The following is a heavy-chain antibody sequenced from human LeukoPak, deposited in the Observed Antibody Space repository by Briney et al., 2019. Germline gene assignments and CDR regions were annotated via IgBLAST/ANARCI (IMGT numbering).Heavy chain of an antibody. J-gene: IGHJ4*02. CDR1: GFTFSSYW. CDR2: IKQDGSEK. Sequence: QSGGSLRLSCAASGFTFSSYWMSWVRQAPGKGLEGVANIKQDGSEKYYVDSVKGRFTISRDNAKNSLYLQMNSLRAEDTAVYYCATPTILTGYHNFDYWGQGTLVTVSS. CDR3: ATPTILTGYHNFDY. V-gene: IGHV3-7*01. D-gene: IGHD3-9*01.